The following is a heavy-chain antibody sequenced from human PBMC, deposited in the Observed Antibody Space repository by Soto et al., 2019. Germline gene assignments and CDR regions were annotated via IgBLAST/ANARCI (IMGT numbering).Heavy chain of an antibody. Sequence: TLSVTCPVSGGSISSGDYYWSWIRQPPGKGLEWIGYIYYSGSTYYNPSLKSRVTISVDTSKNQFSLKLSSVTAADTAVYYCAREKYYYDSSGRISWFDPWGQGTLVTVYS. CDR1: GGSISSGDYY. CDR3: AREKYYYDSSGRISWFDP. V-gene: IGHV4-30-4*01. D-gene: IGHD3-22*01. CDR2: IYYSGST. J-gene: IGHJ5*02.